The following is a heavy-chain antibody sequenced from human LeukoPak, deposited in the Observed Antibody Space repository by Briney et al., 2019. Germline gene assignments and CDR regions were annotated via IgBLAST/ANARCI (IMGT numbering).Heavy chain of an antibody. CDR1: GFPFNIYA. Sequence: GGSLRLSCAASGFPFNIYAMNWVRQAPGKGLEWVSAISGSGCKTYYADSVKGRFTISRDNSKNTLYLQMDSLRAEDTAVYYCAKDCVHYYDSSGPYYFDYWGQGTLVTVSS. V-gene: IGHV3-23*01. D-gene: IGHD3-22*01. CDR2: ISGSGCKT. CDR3: AKDCVHYYDSSGPYYFDY. J-gene: IGHJ4*02.